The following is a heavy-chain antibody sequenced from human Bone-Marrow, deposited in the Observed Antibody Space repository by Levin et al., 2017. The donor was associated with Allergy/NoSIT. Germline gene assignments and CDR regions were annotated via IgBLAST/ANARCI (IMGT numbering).Heavy chain of an antibody. CDR2: ISYDGANK. V-gene: IGHV3-30-3*01. J-gene: IGHJ3*02. CDR3: ARGVDAAIRGGFDI. D-gene: IGHD5-18*01. CDR1: GFIFSCCA. Sequence: PGGSLRLSCAASGFIFSCCAMHWVRQAPGKSLEWLAVISYDGANKFYADSVKDRLTIARDTSKKMVYVEMSSLRHEDTAVYYCARGVDAAIRGGFDIWGQGTMVAVSS.